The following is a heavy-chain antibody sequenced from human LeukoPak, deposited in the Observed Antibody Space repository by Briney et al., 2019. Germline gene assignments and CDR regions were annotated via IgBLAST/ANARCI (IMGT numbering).Heavy chain of an antibody. J-gene: IGHJ4*01. V-gene: IGHV1-2*06. D-gene: IGHD2-2*01. CDR1: GYRFTDYY. CDR2: INPKSGGA. CDR3: ARSTSTYYYFDY. Sequence: PAASVQVSCKASGYRFTDYYIHWVRPAPGQGLEWMGRINPKSGGATYSQMIRGRVSITTDTFISTAYMELNRLSSDDTAVYFCARSTSTYYYFDYWGHGALVAVSS.